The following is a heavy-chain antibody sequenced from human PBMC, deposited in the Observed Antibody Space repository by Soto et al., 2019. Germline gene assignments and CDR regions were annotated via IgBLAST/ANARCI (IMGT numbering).Heavy chain of an antibody. Sequence: PGGSLRLSCAASGFTFSDYYMSWIRQAPGKGLEWVSYISSSGSTIYYADSVKGRFTISRDNSKNTLYLQMNSLRAEDTAVYYCAKGPPYYYDSSGYYYFDYWGQGTLVTVSS. CDR1: GFTFSDYY. V-gene: IGHV3-11*01. J-gene: IGHJ4*02. CDR3: AKGPPYYYDSSGYYYFDY. D-gene: IGHD3-22*01. CDR2: ISSSGSTI.